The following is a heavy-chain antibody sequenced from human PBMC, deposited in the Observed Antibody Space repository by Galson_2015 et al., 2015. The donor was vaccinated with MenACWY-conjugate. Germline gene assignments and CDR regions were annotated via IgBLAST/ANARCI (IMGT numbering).Heavy chain of an antibody. Sequence: QSGAEVKKPGASVKVSCKTSGYTFTSYGISWVRQAPGQGLEWMGWISAYKDNTNYAQKVQGRVTMTADTSTTTAYMELRSLRSDDTAVYYCARDSFPYCTTSSCSGGFEIWGQGTMVTVSS. CDR2: ISAYKDNT. V-gene: IGHV1-18*01. J-gene: IGHJ3*02. D-gene: IGHD2-8*01. CDR1: GYTFTSYG. CDR3: ARDSFPYCTTSSCSGGFEI.